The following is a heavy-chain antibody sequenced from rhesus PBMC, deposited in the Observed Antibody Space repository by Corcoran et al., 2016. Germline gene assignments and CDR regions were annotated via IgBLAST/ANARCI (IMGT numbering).Heavy chain of an antibody. CDR3: AKDPPVAAGHAFDF. D-gene: IGHD6-13*01. CDR1: GFTFSSYG. J-gene: IGHJ3*01. Sequence: EVQLVETGGGLVQPGGSLKLSCAASGFTFSSYGMSWVRQAPGKGLEWVSSSNSGGGSTYYADSVKGRFTISRDNAKNTLSLQMNSLRAEDTAVYYCAKDPPVAAGHAFDFWGQGLRVTVSS. CDR2: SNSGGGST. V-gene: IGHV3S5*01.